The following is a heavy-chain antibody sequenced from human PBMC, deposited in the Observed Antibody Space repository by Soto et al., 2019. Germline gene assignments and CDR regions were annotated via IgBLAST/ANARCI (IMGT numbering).Heavy chain of an antibody. Sequence: QVQLQESGPGLVKPSETLSLTCTVSGGSISSYYWSWIRQPPGKGLEWIGYIYYSGSTNYNPSLKSRVTISVDTSKNQFSLKLSSVTAADTAVYYCARSSGWSLDYWGQGTLVTVSS. V-gene: IGHV4-59*01. CDR2: IYYSGST. CDR3: ARSSGWSLDY. D-gene: IGHD6-13*01. CDR1: GGSISSYY. J-gene: IGHJ4*02.